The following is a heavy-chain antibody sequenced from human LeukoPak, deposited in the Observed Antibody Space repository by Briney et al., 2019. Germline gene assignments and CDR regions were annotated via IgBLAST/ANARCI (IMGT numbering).Heavy chain of an antibody. V-gene: IGHV1-69*13. CDR1: GGTFSSYA. D-gene: IGHD2-2*01. CDR2: IIPIFGTA. CDR3: ARDFTDIVVVPAAIGHGGYYYYYGMDV. J-gene: IGHJ6*02. Sequence: SVRVSCMASGGTFSSYAISWVRQAPGQGLEWMGGIIPIFGTANYAQKFQGRVTITADESTSTAYMELSSLRPGDTAVYYCARDFTDIVVVPAAIGHGGYYYYYGMDVWGQGTTVTVSS.